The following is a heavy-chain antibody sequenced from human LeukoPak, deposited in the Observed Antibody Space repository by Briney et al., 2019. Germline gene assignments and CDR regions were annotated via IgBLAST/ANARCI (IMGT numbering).Heavy chain of an antibody. J-gene: IGHJ3*02. CDR2: IIPILGIA. V-gene: IGHV1-69*04. D-gene: IGHD7-27*01. Sequence: SAKVSCKASGGTFSSYAISWVRQAPGQGLEWMGRIIPILGIANYAQKFQGRVTITADKSTSTAYMELSSLRSEDTAVYYCAGGTGEDAFDIWGQGTMVTVSS. CDR1: GGTFSSYA. CDR3: AGGTGEDAFDI.